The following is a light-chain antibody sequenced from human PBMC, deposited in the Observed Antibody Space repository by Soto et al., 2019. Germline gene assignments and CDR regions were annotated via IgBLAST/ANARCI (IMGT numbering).Light chain of an antibody. V-gene: IGKV3-20*01. CDR3: QQYGSSPLT. Sequence: EIVMTQSPATLSVSPGERATLSCRASQSVSSTYLAWYQQKPGQAPRLLIYDTSSRATGIPDRFSGSGSGTDFTLTISRLEPEDFAVYYCQQYGSSPLTFGQGTKVDIK. J-gene: IGKJ1*01. CDR1: QSVSSTY. CDR2: DTS.